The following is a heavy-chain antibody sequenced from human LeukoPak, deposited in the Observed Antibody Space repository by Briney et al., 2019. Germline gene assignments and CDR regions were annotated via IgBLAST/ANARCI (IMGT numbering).Heavy chain of an antibody. CDR3: AKGPRYCSSTSCYRGDY. D-gene: IGHD2-2*01. V-gene: IGHV3-23*01. J-gene: IGHJ4*02. CDR1: GFTFSNYA. CDR2: ISDSGTST. Sequence: GGSLRLFCAASGFTFSNYAMTWVRQAPGKGLQWVSSISDSGTSTDYADSVKGRFTIARDNSKNTVYLQMNSLRAGDTAVYYCAKGPRYCSSTSCYRGDYWGQGTLVTVSS.